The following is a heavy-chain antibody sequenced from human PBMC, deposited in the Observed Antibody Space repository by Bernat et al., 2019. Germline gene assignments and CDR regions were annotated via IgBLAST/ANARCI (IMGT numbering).Heavy chain of an antibody. Sequence: QVQLVQSGAEVKKPGASVKVSCKASGYTFTSYGISWVRQAPGQGLEWMGWISAYNGNTNYAQKLQGRVTMTTDTSTSTAYMELRSLRSDDTAVYYCARESTGYSSSWEADPTMDFDYWGQGTLVTVSS. D-gene: IGHD6-13*01. J-gene: IGHJ4*02. V-gene: IGHV1-18*04. CDR1: GYTFTSYG. CDR2: ISAYNGNT. CDR3: ARESTGYSSSWEADPTMDFDY.